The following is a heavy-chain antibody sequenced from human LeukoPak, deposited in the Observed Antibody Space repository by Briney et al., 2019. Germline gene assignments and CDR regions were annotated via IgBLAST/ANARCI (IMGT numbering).Heavy chain of an antibody. Sequence: SQTLSLTCAVYGGSFSGYYSSWNRQPPGKGLDWNGEINQSDSTNYNPFLKRRVTRSVHTSKRTFSLNLSSVTAADTAVYYCARGDCSSTSCYVVYWGRGTLVTVSS. CDR3: ARGDCSSTSCYVVY. CDR2: INQSDST. CDR1: GGSFSGYY. D-gene: IGHD2-2*01. J-gene: IGHJ4*02. V-gene: IGHV4-34*01.